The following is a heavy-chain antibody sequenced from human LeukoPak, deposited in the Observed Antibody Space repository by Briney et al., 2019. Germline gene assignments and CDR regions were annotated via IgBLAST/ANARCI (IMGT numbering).Heavy chain of an antibody. CDR1: GFTFSSHS. Sequence: SRGSLRLSCAASGFTFSSHSMNWVRQAPGKGLEWVSYISSGSTIIHYADSVKGRFTISRDDAKSSLYLQMNSLRAEDTAVYYCAKVPRQHDNWFDPWGQGTLVTVSS. CDR3: AKVPRQHDNWFDP. D-gene: IGHD6-13*01. J-gene: IGHJ5*02. CDR2: ISSGSTII. V-gene: IGHV3-48*01.